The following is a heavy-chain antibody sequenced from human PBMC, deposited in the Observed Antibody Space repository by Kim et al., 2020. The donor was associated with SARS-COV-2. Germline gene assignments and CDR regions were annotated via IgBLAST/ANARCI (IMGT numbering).Heavy chain of an antibody. CDR3: ARHDLTSSGYGRFDP. CDR1: GCSISSSSYY. D-gene: IGHD3-22*01. J-gene: IGHJ5*02. CDR2: IYCGRTT. V-gene: IGHV4-39*01. Sequence: SETLSLTCTVSGCSISSSSYYWGWLRQPPGKGLEWIGSIYCGRTTYYNPSLKSRVTISVDTSKNQFSLKLSSVTAADTAVYYCARHDLTSSGYGRFDPWGQGTLVTVSS.